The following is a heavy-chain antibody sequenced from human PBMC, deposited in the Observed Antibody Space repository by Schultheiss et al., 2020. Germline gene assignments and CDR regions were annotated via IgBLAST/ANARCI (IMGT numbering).Heavy chain of an antibody. Sequence: SETLSLTCTVSGGSISSSSYYWGWIRQPPGKGLEWIGSIYYSGSTYYNPSLKSRVTISVDTSKNQFSLKLSSVTAADTAVYYCARGQRSGWYYFDYWGRGIRVP. V-gene: IGHV4-39*01. CDR3: ARGQRSGWYYFDY. CDR1: GGSISSSSYY. J-gene: IGHJ4*02. D-gene: IGHD6-19*01. CDR2: IYYSGST.